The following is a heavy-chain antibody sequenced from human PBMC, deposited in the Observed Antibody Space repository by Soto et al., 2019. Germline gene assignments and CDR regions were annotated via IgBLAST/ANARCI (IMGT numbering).Heavy chain of an antibody. Sequence: KGLEWVSAISSSGGSTYYADSVKGRFTISRDNSKNTLYLQMNSLRVEDTVVYYCERQGYASSGSAYWGNRTPVPVTS. CDR2: ISSSGGST. V-gene: IGHV3-23*01. D-gene: IGHD3-22*01. CDR3: ERQGYASSGSAY. J-gene: IGHJ4*01.